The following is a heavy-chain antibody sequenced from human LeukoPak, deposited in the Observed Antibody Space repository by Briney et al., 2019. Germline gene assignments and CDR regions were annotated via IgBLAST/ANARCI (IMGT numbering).Heavy chain of an antibody. CDR1: GFTFSSYA. CDR2: ISYDGSNK. CDR3: AREGCSSTSCSAYGMDV. J-gene: IGHJ6*02. V-gene: IGHV3-30-3*01. D-gene: IGHD2-2*01. Sequence: GGSLRLSCEASGFTFSSYAMHWVRQAPGKGLEWVAVISYDGSNKYYADSVKGRFTISRDNSKNTLYLQMNSLRAEDTAVYYCAREGCSSTSCSAYGMDVWGQGTTVTVSS.